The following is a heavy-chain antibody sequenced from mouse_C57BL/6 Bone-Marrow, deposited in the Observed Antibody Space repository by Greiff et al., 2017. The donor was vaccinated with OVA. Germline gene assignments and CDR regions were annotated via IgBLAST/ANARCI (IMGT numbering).Heavy chain of an antibody. CDR2: IYPGDGDT. V-gene: IGHV1-82*01. CDR3: ARGDYYDYPFDY. CDR1: GYAFSSSW. D-gene: IGHD2-4*01. Sequence: VMLVESGPELVKPGASVKISCKASGYAFSSSWMNWVKQRPGKGLEWIGRIYPGDGDTNYNGTFKGKATLTADKSSSTAYMQLSSLTSEDSAVYFCARGDYYDYPFDYWGQGTTLTVSS. J-gene: IGHJ2*01.